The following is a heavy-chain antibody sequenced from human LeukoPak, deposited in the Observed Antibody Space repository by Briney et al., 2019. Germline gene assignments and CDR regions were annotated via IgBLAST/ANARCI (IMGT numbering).Heavy chain of an antibody. CDR2: ISGSGGST. Sequence: GGSLRLSCAASGFTFSSYAMSWVRQAPGKGLEWVSAISGSGGSTYYADSVKGRFTISRDNSKNTLYLQMYSLRAEDTAVYYCAQAGGSYPLYFDYWGQGTLVTVSS. CDR1: GFTFSSYA. D-gene: IGHD1-26*01. V-gene: IGHV3-23*01. J-gene: IGHJ4*02. CDR3: AQAGGSYPLYFDY.